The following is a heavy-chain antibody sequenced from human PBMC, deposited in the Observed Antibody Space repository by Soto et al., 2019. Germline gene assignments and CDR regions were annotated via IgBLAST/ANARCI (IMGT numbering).Heavy chain of an antibody. D-gene: IGHD5-18*01. CDR2: IYYSGST. CDR1: GGSISTGGYY. Sequence: QVQLRESGPGLVKPSQTLSLTCTVSGGSISTGGYYWTWIRQHPGKGLEWIGYIYYSGSTCYNPSLKSRETLPVDTPKNQFSPKPSSVTVADTVVYYCTITLSVTLVEDWCQGTVVSVPS. CDR3: TITLSVTLVED. V-gene: IGHV4-31*03. J-gene: IGHJ4*02.